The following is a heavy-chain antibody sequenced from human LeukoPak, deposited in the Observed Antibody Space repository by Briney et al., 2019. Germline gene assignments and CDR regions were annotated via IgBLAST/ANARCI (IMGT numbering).Heavy chain of an antibody. V-gene: IGHV3-64*01. CDR3: TRDASDIVVVPAAVGPFDY. CDR1: GFIFSSYA. J-gene: IGHJ4*02. D-gene: IGHD2-2*01. CDR2: ISSNGGRT. Sequence: PGGSLRLSCAASGFIFSSYAMYRVRQAPGRGLEYVSVISSNGGRTFYANSVKGRFTISRDNSKNTLYLQMGSLRVEDMAVYYCTRDASDIVVVPAAVGPFDYWGQGTLVTVSS.